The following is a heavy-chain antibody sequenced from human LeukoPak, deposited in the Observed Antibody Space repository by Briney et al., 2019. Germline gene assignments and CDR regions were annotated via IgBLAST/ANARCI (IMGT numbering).Heavy chain of an antibody. CDR2: ISGSGDNT. CDR3: AKGSYYDSSGSFYFDY. V-gene: IGHV3-23*01. J-gene: IGHJ4*02. Sequence: GGSLRLSCAASGFTFSSYAMSWVRQAPGKGLEWVSGISGSGDNTYYADSVKGRFTISRDNSKITLYVQVNSLGTEDTAAYYCAKGSYYDSSGSFYFDYWGQGTLVTVSS. CDR1: GFTFSSYA. D-gene: IGHD3-22*01.